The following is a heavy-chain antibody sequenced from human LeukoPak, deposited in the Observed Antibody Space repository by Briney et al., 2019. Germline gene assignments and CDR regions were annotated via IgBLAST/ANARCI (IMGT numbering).Heavy chain of an antibody. CDR2: IYYSGST. Sequence: SETLSLTCTVSGGSISSGGYYWSWIRQHPGKGLEWIGYIYYSGSTYYSPSLKSRVTISVDTSKNQFSLKLSSVTAADTAVYYCARTPNRSYCSGGSCYSVHFDYWGQGTLVTVSS. CDR3: ARTPNRSYCSGGSCYSVHFDY. V-gene: IGHV4-31*03. CDR1: GGSISSGGYY. J-gene: IGHJ4*02. D-gene: IGHD2-15*01.